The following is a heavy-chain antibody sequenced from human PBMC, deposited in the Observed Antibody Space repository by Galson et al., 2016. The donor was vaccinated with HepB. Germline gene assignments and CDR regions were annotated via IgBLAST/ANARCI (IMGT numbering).Heavy chain of an antibody. J-gene: IGHJ6*02. Sequence: SVTVSCKASGYTFTSYYMHWVRQAPGQGLEWMGIINPSIGSTVYAQKFKGRVTMTRATSTSTVYMELSSLRSEDTAVYYCAREGSRTLYNHYYYGMDVWGQWTTVTVSS. CDR2: INPSIGST. D-gene: IGHD1-1*01. CDR1: GYTFTSYY. CDR3: AREGSRTLYNHYYYGMDV. V-gene: IGHV1-46*01.